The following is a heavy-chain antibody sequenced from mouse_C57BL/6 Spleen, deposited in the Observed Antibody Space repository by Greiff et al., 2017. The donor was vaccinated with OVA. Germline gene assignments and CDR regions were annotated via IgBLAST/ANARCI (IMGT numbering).Heavy chain of an antibody. J-gene: IGHJ4*01. Sequence: QVQLQQPGAELVKPGASVKMSCKASGYTFTSYWITWVKPRPGPGLEWIGDIYPGSGSTYYNEKFKSKATLTVDTSSSTAYMQLSSLTSEDSAVYYCARGGKASMDYWGQGTSVTVSS. CDR1: GYTFTSYW. V-gene: IGHV1-55*01. CDR3: ARGGKASMDY. CDR2: IYPGSGST. D-gene: IGHD1-3*01.